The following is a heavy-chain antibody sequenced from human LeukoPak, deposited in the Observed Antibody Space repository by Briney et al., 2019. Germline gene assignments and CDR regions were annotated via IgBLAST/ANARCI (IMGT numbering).Heavy chain of an antibody. CDR1: YW. Sequence: YWSWIRQHPGKGLEWMGIIYPGDSDTRYSPSFQGQVTISADKSISTAYLQWSSLKASDTAIYYCARREGGWNWFDPWGQGTLVTISS. V-gene: IGHV5-51*01. J-gene: IGHJ5*02. D-gene: IGHD5-12*01. CDR3: ARREGGWNWFDP. CDR2: IYPGDSDT.